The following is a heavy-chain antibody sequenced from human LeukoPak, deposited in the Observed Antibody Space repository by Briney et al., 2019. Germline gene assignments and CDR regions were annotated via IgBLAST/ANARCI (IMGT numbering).Heavy chain of an antibody. J-gene: IGHJ5*02. V-gene: IGHV3-53*01. CDR2: IYSGGST. CDR1: GSTVSTTY. CDR3: ARHIISSGWYTGFDP. Sequence: GGSLRLSCAVSGSTVSTTYVSWVRQAAGKGLEWVSVIYSGGSTYYGDSVKGRFTMSRDNSKSTFCLQMSSLRAEDTAVYYCARHIISSGWYTGFDPWGQGTLVTVSS. D-gene: IGHD6-19*01.